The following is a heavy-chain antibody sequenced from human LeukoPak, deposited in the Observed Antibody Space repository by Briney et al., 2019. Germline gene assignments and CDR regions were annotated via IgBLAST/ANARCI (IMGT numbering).Heavy chain of an antibody. Sequence: SETLSLTCTVSGGSISSYYWSWILQPPGKGLEWMEYISNRGSTGYNPSLKSRVTMSLDTSKNQLSLKLSSVTAADTAVYSCARHCISGSCPDYWGQGTLVTVSS. CDR1: GGSISSYY. CDR2: ISNRGST. V-gene: IGHV4-59*08. CDR3: ARHCISGSCPDY. J-gene: IGHJ4*02. D-gene: IGHD2-15*01.